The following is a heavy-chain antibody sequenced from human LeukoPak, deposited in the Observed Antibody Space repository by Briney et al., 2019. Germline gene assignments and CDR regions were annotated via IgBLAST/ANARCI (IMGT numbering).Heavy chain of an antibody. V-gene: IGHV3-23*01. D-gene: IGHD3-3*01. CDR3: VRDFRFLEDY. J-gene: IGHJ4*02. Sequence: GGSLRLSCAASGFTFSSYAMSWVRQAPGKGLEWVSAISGSGGSTYYADSVKGRFTISRDNSKNSVYLQMNSLRADDTARYYCVRDFRFLEDYWGQGTLVTVSS. CDR1: GFTFSSYA. CDR2: ISGSGGST.